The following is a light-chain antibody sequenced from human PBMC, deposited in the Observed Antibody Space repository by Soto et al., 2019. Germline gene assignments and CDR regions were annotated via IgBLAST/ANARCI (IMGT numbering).Light chain of an antibody. Sequence: DIQLTQSPSSLSASVGDRVTITCRASQSISSDLNWYQQKAGQAPKLLIYFASNLQIGVPSRFSGSGSGTEFTLTINSLQPEDFATYYCQQGHSAPRTFGLGTKVEVK. CDR3: QQGHSAPRT. V-gene: IGKV1-39*01. CDR1: QSISSD. J-gene: IGKJ1*01. CDR2: FAS.